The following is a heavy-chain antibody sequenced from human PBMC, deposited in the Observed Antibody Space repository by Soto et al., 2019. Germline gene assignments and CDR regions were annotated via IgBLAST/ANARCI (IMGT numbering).Heavy chain of an antibody. Sequence: ASDTLSLTCGVYGGSFRGYYWSWIRQPPGKGLEWIGEINHSGSTNYNPSLKSRVTISVDTSKNQFSLKLSSVTAADTAVYYCARGLIYYGSGRYYYYMDVWGKVTTVTVSS. CDR1: GGSFRGYY. CDR2: INHSGST. D-gene: IGHD3-10*01. CDR3: ARGLIYYGSGRYYYYMDV. V-gene: IGHV4-34*01. J-gene: IGHJ6*03.